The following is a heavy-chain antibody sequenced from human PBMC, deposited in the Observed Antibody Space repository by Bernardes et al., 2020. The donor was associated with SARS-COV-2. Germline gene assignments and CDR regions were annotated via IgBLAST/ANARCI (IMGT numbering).Heavy chain of an antibody. D-gene: IGHD3-3*01. J-gene: IGHJ4*02. CDR1: GYSLTELP. CDR2: FDSEDGQT. V-gene: IGHV1-24*01. Sequence: ASVKVSCKVSGYSLTELPIHWVRQAPGKGLEWMGGFDSEDGQTIYAQKFQGRVTMIEVTSTDTAYMELNSLRSEDTAVYFCAGRITLFGVITAFFDRWGQGTLVTVSS. CDR3: AGRITLFGVITAFFDR.